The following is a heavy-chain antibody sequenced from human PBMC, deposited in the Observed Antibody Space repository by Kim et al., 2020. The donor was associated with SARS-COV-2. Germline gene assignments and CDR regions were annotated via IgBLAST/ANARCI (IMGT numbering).Heavy chain of an antibody. Sequence: TDAEAVKGRFTISRDNAESTLYLQMDSLRAEDTALYYCARGPPDWFGLDIWGHGAMVTVST. CDR3: ARGPPDWFGLDI. V-gene: IGHV3-74*01. J-gene: IGHJ3*02. D-gene: IGHD3-9*01.